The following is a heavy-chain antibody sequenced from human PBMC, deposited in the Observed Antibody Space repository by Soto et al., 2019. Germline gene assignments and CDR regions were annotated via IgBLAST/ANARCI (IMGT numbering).Heavy chain of an antibody. CDR3: ARRRGYSSGYYGMDV. D-gene: IGHD6-19*01. CDR2: IWYDGSNK. Sequence: GGSLRLSCAASGFTFSSYGMHWVRQAPGKGLEWVAVIWYDGSNKYYADSVKGRFTISRDNSKNTLYLQMNSLRAEDTAVYYCARRRGYSSGYYGMDVWGQGTTVTVSS. J-gene: IGHJ6*02. V-gene: IGHV3-33*01. CDR1: GFTFSSYG.